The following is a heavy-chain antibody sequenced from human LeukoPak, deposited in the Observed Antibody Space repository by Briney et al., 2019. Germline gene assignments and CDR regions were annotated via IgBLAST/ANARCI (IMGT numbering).Heavy chain of an antibody. CDR1: GFSLSSSGVA. Sequence: SGPTLVKPRQTLTLTCTFHGFSLSSSGVAVGWIRQPPGGALEWLAHIYWNDDQRYSPSLENRLTITKDTSQTQVVLTMTNMDPVDTATYYCSYSRDGESNVDSYYYNDYWGQGILVTVSS. CDR2: IYWNDDQ. J-gene: IGHJ4*02. V-gene: IGHV2-5*01. D-gene: IGHD3-22*01. CDR3: SYSRDGESNVDSYYYNDY.